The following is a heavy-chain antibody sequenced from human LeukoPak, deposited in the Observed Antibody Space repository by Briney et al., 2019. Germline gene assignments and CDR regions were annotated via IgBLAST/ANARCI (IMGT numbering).Heavy chain of an antibody. CDR3: ARDYRYAFDN. Sequence: GVSLRLSCAASGFIFSDYSMNWVRQAPGKGPEWISYIGISSGRTMYADSVKGRFTISRDTAKKSLSLQMNSLRVEDTAVYYCARDYRYAFDNWGQGTMVTVSS. D-gene: IGHD5-12*01. CDR2: IGISSGRT. CDR1: GFIFSDYS. J-gene: IGHJ4*02. V-gene: IGHV3-48*04.